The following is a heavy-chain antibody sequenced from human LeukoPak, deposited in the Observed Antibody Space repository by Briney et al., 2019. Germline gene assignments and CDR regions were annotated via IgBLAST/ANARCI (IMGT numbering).Heavy chain of an antibody. CDR1: GFAFSSYW. Sequence: PGGSLRLSCAASGFAFSSYWLHWVRQAPGKGLVWVSRVNSDGSSTNYADPVEGRFTVSRDNAKNTLFLQMNSLRVEDTALYYCVSGGYGNYWGQGTLVTVSS. CDR3: VSGGYGNY. CDR2: VNSDGSST. J-gene: IGHJ4*02. D-gene: IGHD5-12*01. V-gene: IGHV3-74*01.